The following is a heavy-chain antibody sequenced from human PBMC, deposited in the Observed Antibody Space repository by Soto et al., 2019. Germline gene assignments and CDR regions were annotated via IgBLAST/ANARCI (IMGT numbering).Heavy chain of an antibody. D-gene: IGHD6-13*01. CDR1: GYDFTNYW. CDR3: ARFRAPRRQLISMSFHL. J-gene: IGHJ3*01. CDR2: IYPGGSDI. Sequence: PGESLKISCKASGYDFTNYWIAWVRQTPGRGLEWMGMIYPGGSDIRYNPSFRGRVTISADKSITSAFVQWGSLTASDSAIYYCARFRAPRRQLISMSFHLWGLGTLVTVS. V-gene: IGHV5-51*01.